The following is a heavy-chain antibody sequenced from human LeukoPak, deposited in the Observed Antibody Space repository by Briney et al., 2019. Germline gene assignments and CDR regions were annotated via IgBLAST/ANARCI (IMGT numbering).Heavy chain of an antibody. CDR1: GFIFSNHE. Sequence: QAGGSLRLSCAAFGFIFSNHEMNWVRQAPGKGLQWVSYISSTGRTIYYADSVKGRFTISRDNAKNSLYLQMNSLRAEDTAVYCCARTLIAAVGASKNWLDPWGQGTLVTVSS. D-gene: IGHD6-13*01. CDR3: ARTLIAAVGASKNWLDP. V-gene: IGHV3-48*03. J-gene: IGHJ5*02. CDR2: ISSTGRTI.